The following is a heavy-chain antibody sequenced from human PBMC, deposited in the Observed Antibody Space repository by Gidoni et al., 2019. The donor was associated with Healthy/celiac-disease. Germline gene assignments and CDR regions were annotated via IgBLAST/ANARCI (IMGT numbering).Heavy chain of an antibody. CDR1: GFTVSRYA. D-gene: IGHD4-17*01. V-gene: IGHV3-30*04. CDR2: ISYDGSNK. Sequence: QVQLVESGGGVVQPGRSLRLSCAASGFTVSRYAMHWVRLAPGQGLEWVAVISYDGSNKYYADSVKGRFTISRDNSKNTLYLQMNSLRAEDTAVYYCARGADGDQVPYGMDVWGQGTTVTVSS. J-gene: IGHJ6*02. CDR3: ARGADGDQVPYGMDV.